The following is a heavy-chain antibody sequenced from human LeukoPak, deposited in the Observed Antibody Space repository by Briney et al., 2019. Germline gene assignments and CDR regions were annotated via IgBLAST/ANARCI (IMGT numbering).Heavy chain of an antibody. CDR1: GGSFSNYD. D-gene: IGHD3-3*01. Sequence: PSETLSLTCAVYGGSFSNYDWTWIRQPPGKGLEWIGEINHNGRTNYNPPLKSRLTISADTSKNQFSLKLRSVTAADTAVYYCARGRSRVTVFGVALNWFDSWGQGNLVSVSS. CDR2: INHNGRT. V-gene: IGHV4-34*01. CDR3: ARGRSRVTVFGVALNWFDS. J-gene: IGHJ5*01.